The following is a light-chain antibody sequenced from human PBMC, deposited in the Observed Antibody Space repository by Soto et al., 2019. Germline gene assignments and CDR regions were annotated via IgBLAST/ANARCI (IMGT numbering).Light chain of an antibody. CDR1: QSVGSN. V-gene: IGKV3-15*01. Sequence: EIVMTQSPATLSVSPGERAILSCRASQSVGSNLAWYQQKPGQAPRLLIYGASTRATGIPARFIGSGSGKQCTLAISCRQSEDCTVYYCQQYTNWRTFGQVTKVEIK. CDR3: QQYTNWRT. CDR2: GAS. J-gene: IGKJ1*01.